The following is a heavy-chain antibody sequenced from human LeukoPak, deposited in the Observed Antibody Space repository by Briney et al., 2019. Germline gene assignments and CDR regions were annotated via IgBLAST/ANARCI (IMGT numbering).Heavy chain of an antibody. J-gene: IGHJ4*02. Sequence: GGSLRLSCTASGFTFGDYAMSWFRQAPGKGLEWVGFIRSQTYGGTTEYAASVKGRFTISRDDSKSIAYLQMNSLKTEDTAVYYCTSSAMPLAFDYWGQGALVTVSS. CDR1: GFTFGDYA. V-gene: IGHV3-49*03. CDR3: TSSAMPLAFDY. D-gene: IGHD2-2*01. CDR2: IRSQTYGGTT.